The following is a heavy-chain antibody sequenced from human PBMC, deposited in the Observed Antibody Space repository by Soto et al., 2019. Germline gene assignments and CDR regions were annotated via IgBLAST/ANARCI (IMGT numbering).Heavy chain of an antibody. J-gene: IGHJ4*02. D-gene: IGHD3-10*01. CDR2: VNPSGGST. Sequence: AAVNVSCKASGYTFTSYYMHWVRQAPGQGLEWMGIVNPSGGSTSYAQKFQGRVTMTRDTSTSTVYMELRSLRFEDTAVYYCARVLSPWGSGSFDYWGQGTLVTVSS. V-gene: IGHV1-46*01. CDR1: GYTFTSYY. CDR3: ARVLSPWGSGSFDY.